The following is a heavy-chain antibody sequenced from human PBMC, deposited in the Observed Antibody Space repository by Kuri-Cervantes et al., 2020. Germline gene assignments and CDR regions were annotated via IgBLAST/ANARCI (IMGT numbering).Heavy chain of an antibody. CDR2: MNGDGSST. J-gene: IGHJ3*02. CDR1: GFTFSSYA. CDR3: AKGPQAYYGSGSYYNDDAFDI. Sequence: GGSLRLSCAASGFTFSSYALFWVRQAPGKGLEWVSGMNGDGSSTSYADSVKGRFTISRDNSKNTLYLQMNSLRAEDTAVYYCAKGPQAYYGSGSYYNDDAFDIWGQGTMVTVSS. D-gene: IGHD3-10*01. V-gene: IGHV3-23*01.